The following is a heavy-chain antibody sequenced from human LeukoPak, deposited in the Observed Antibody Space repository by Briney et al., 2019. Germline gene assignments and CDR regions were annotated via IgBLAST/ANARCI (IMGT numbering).Heavy chain of an antibody. CDR2: ISYDGSNK. D-gene: IGHD5-24*01. CDR1: GFTFSSYA. Sequence: GGSLRLSCAASGFTFSSYAMHWVRQAPGKGLEWVAVISYDGSNKYYADSVKGRFTISRDNSKNTLYLQMNSLTAGDTAIYYCARDRRDGYTYWGQGTLVTVSS. J-gene: IGHJ4*02. V-gene: IGHV3-30*04. CDR3: ARDRRDGYTY.